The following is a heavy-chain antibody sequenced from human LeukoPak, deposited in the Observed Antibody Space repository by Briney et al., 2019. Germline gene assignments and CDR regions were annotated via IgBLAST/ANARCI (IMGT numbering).Heavy chain of an antibody. V-gene: IGHV4-59*08. CDR3: ARTMVGTAYYYGMDV. CDR1: GGSISSYY. Sequence: SETLSLTRTVSGGSISSYYWSWIRQPPGKGLEWIGYIYYSGSTNYNPSLKSRVTISVDTSKNQFSLKLSSVTAADTAVYYCARTMVGTAYYYGMDVWGQGTTVTVSS. J-gene: IGHJ6*02. D-gene: IGHD4/OR15-4a*01. CDR2: IYYSGST.